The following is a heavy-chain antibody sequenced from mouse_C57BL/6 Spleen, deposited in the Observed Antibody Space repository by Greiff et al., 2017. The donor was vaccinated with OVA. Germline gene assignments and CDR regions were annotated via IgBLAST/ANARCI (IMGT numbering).Heavy chain of an antibody. CDR2: IDPSDRYT. CDR3: ARKGRADY. D-gene: IGHD3-3*01. Sequence: QVQLQQPGAELVKPGASVKLSCKASGYTFTCYWMQWVKQRPGQGLYLIGEIDPSDRYTNYNQKFKGKVTLTVDTSAITAYMQLSSLTSEDSAVYYCARKGRADYWDQGATLTVSS. V-gene: IGHV1-50*01. J-gene: IGHJ2*01. CDR1: GYTFTCYW.